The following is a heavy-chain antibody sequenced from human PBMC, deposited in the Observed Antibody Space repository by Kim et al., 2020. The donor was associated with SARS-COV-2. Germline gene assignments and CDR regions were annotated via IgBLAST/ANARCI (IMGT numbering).Heavy chain of an antibody. Sequence: ASVKVSCKASGYTFTSYYMHWVRQAPGQGLEWMGIINPSGGSTSYAQKFQGRVTMTRDTSTSTVYMELSSLRSEDTAVYYCARDALGGQWLVTGDYWGQGTLVTVSS. CDR3: ARDALGGQWLVTGDY. V-gene: IGHV1-46*01. CDR1: GYTFTSYY. J-gene: IGHJ4*02. CDR2: INPSGGST. D-gene: IGHD6-19*01.